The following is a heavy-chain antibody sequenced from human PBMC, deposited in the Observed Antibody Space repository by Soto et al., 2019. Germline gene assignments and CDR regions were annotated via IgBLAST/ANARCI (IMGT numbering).Heavy chain of an antibody. CDR2: IFPDVSET. CDR3: ARFQSSVSHYLDF. CDR1: AYIFSTYW. V-gene: IGHV5-51*01. Sequence: GESLKISGKGIAYIFSTYWIAWVRQLPGKGLEWMGTIFPDVSETRYSPTFQGQVTISADKSISTAYLQWRSLKASDSAIYYCARFQSSVSHYLDFWGQGTRVNASS. J-gene: IGHJ4*02. D-gene: IGHD3-3*01.